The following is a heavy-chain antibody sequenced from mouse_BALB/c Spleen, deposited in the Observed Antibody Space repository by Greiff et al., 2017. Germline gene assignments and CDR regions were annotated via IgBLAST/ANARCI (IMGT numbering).Heavy chain of an antibody. J-gene: IGHJ3*01. CDR2: IRNKANGYTT. CDR1: GFTFTDYY. CDR3: ARNGNYEGWFAY. Sequence: EVKLMESGGGLVQPGGSLRLSCATSGFTFTDYYMSWVRQPPGKALEWLGFIRNKANGYTTEYSASVKGRFTISRDNSQSILYLQMNTLRAEDSATYYCARNGNYEGWFAYWGQGTLVTVSA. D-gene: IGHD2-1*01. V-gene: IGHV7-3*02.